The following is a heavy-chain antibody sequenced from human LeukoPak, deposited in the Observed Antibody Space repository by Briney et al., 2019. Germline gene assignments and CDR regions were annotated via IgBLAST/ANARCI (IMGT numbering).Heavy chain of an antibody. CDR3: ARAAPNRYYYGMDV. CDR2: ISYDGSNK. Sequence: GGSLRLSCAASGFTFSSYAMHWVRQAPGKGLEWVAVISYDGSNKYYADSAKGRFTISRDNSKNTLYLQMNSLRAEDTAVYYCARAAPNRYYYGMDVWGQGTTVTVSS. CDR1: GFTFSSYA. V-gene: IGHV3-30-3*01. J-gene: IGHJ6*02.